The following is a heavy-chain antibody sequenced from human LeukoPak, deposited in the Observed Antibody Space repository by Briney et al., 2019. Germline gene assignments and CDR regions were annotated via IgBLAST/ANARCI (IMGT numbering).Heavy chain of an antibody. D-gene: IGHD4-17*01. CDR1: GFTFSSYG. V-gene: IGHV3-30*03. J-gene: IGHJ4*02. CDR3: ARDREDYGADRGLFDY. Sequence: PGRSLRLSCAASGFTFSSYGMHWVRQAPGKGLEWVAVISYDGSNKYYADSVKGRFTISRDNSKNTLYLQMNSLRAEDTAVYYCARDREDYGADRGLFDYWGQGTLVTVSS. CDR2: ISYDGSNK.